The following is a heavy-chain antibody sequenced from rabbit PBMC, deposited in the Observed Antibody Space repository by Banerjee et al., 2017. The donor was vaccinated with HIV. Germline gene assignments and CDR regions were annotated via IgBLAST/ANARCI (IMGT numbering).Heavy chain of an antibody. CDR3: ARDRDGDAGYGSLAL. D-gene: IGHD7-1*01. V-gene: IGHV1S45*01. J-gene: IGHJ6*01. CDR1: GFSFSNKYV. Sequence: QQQLEESGGGLVKPEGSLTLSCTASGFSFSNKYVMCWVRQAPGKGLEWIACINTSTGNTVYASWAKGRFTISKTSSTTVTLQMTSLTAADTATYFCARDRDGDAGYGSLALWGPGTLVTVS. CDR2: INTSTGNT.